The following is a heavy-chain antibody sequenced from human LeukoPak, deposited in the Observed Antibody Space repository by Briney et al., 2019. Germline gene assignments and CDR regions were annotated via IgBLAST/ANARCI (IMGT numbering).Heavy chain of an antibody. CDR3: ARWGGRFDY. Sequence: GGSLRLSCAASGFTFSSYWMSWVRQAPGKGLERVANINKDGGEKYYVDSVKGRFTISRDNAKNSLYLQMNSLRAEDTAVYYCARWGGRFDYWGQGTLVTVSS. J-gene: IGHJ4*02. V-gene: IGHV3-7*03. D-gene: IGHD1-26*01. CDR1: GFTFSSYW. CDR2: INKDGGEK.